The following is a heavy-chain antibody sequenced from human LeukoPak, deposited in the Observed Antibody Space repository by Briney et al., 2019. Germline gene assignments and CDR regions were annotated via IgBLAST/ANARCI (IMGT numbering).Heavy chain of an antibody. CDR1: GGTFSSYA. CDR2: IIPIFGTA. CDR3: ARWGPVTTNTYYFDY. Sequence: ASVKVSCKASGGTFSSYAISWVRQAPGQGLEWMGGIIPIFGTANYAQKFQGRVTITADKSTSTAYMELSSLRSEDTAVYYCARWGPVTTNTYYFDYWGQGTLVTVSS. D-gene: IGHD4-11*01. J-gene: IGHJ4*02. V-gene: IGHV1-69*06.